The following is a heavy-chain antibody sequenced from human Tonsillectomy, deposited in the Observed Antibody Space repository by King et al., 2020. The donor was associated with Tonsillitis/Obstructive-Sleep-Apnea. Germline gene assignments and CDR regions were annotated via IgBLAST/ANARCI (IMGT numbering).Heavy chain of an antibody. CDR1: GFTFSSYG. V-gene: IGHV3-30*18. J-gene: IGHJ6*02. Sequence: VQLVESGGGVVQPGRSLRLSCAASGFTFSSYGMHWVRQAPGKGLEWVAVISYDGSNKYYADSVKGRFTISRDNSKNTLYLQMNSLRAEDTAVYYCAKEWVGTMIAIYDDGMDVWGQGNTVTVSS. CDR3: AKEWVGTMIAIYDDGMDV. CDR2: ISYDGSNK. D-gene: IGHD3-22*01.